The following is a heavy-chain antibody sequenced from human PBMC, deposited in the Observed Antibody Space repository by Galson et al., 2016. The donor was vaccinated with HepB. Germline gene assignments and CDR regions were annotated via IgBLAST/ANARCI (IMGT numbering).Heavy chain of an antibody. D-gene: IGHD3-10*01. CDR2: INGGNGKT. Sequence: SVKVSCKGSGYTFTTYVLHWVRQAPGRRLEWMGRINGGNGKTKYSEKFQGRVTITRDTSASTAYLELSSLRSEDTAVYYCVRANYGDFYAMDVWAKGPRSPSP. CDR1: GYTFTTYV. J-gene: IGHJ6*02. CDR3: VRANYGDFYAMDV. V-gene: IGHV1-3*01.